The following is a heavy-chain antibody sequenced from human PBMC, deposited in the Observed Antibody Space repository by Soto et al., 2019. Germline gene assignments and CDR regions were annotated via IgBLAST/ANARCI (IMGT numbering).Heavy chain of an antibody. D-gene: IGHD3-10*01. Sequence: EVQLVESGGGLVQPGGSLRLSCSASGFAFSSYAMHWVRQAPGKGLEYVSAISSNGGSTYYADSVKGRFTISRDNSKNTLYLQMSSLMAEDTAVYYCVKLVYGSGSYHYWGQGTLVTVSS. J-gene: IGHJ4*02. CDR2: ISSNGGST. V-gene: IGHV3-64D*06. CDR3: VKLVYGSGSYHY. CDR1: GFAFSSYA.